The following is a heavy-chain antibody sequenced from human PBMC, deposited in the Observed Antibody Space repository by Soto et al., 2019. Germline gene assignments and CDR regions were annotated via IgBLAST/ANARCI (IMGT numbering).Heavy chain of an antibody. V-gene: IGHV3-30*18. CDR3: AKDGSHNFDY. CDR2: MSYDGSNE. D-gene: IGHD1-26*01. J-gene: IGHJ4*02. Sequence: ESGGGVVQPGRSLRLSCAASGFTFSHYAMHWVRQAPGKGLEWVALMSYDGSNEYYADSVKGRFTISRDNSKNTLYLQMNCLRAEDTAVYYCAKDGSHNFDYWGQGTLVTVSS. CDR1: GFTFSHYA.